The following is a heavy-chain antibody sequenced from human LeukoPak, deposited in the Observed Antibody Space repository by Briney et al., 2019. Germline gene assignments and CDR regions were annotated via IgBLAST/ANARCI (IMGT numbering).Heavy chain of an antibody. D-gene: IGHD3-3*01. Sequence: GGSLRLSCAASGFTFSSYAMHWVRQTPGKGLEWVAVISYDGSNKNYADSVKGRFTISRDHSKNTLYLQMNSLRAEDTAVYYCARDTGGFWRGYFLPDYWGQGTLVPVSS. CDR3: ARDTGGFWRGYFLPDY. V-gene: IGHV3-30-3*01. J-gene: IGHJ4*02. CDR2: ISYDGSNK. CDR1: GFTFSSYA.